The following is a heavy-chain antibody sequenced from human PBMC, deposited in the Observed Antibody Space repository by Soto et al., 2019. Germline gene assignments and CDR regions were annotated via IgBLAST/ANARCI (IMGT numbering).Heavy chain of an antibody. Sequence: GGSLRLSCAASGFTFSSYSMNWVRQAPGKGLEWVSSISSSSSYIYYADSVKGRFTISRDNAKNSLYLQMNSLRAEDTAVYYCARDHLKYSSSSHFDYWGQGTLVTVSS. J-gene: IGHJ4*02. V-gene: IGHV3-21*01. CDR2: ISSSSSYI. CDR1: GFTFSSYS. D-gene: IGHD6-6*01. CDR3: ARDHLKYSSSSHFDY.